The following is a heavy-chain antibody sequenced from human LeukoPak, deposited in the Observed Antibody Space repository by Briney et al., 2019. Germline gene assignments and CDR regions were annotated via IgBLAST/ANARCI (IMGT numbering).Heavy chain of an antibody. CDR1: GGSFSGYY. CDR2: IYTSGSA. D-gene: IGHD1-26*01. V-gene: IGHV4-4*07. CDR3: ARDDGRIPFDY. J-gene: IGHJ4*02. Sequence: PSETLSLTCAVYGGSFSGYYWSWIRQPAGKGLEWIGRIYTSGSAYYTPSLKSRVTISLDTSKNHFSLNLSSVTAADTAVYYCARDDGRIPFDYWGQGTLVTVSS.